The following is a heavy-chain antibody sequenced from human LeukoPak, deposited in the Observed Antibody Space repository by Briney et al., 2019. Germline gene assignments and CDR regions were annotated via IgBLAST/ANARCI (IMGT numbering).Heavy chain of an antibody. V-gene: IGHV3-30-3*01. D-gene: IGHD6-19*01. J-gene: IGHJ4*02. Sequence: GSLSLSCAASGFTFTFSRFAMHWVRQAPGKGLEWLAVISSDGSNRYYADSVQGRFTLSRDNSEDTLYLQMNSLKPEDTAVYFCAKGASGWYFDYWGQGTLVTVSS. CDR1: GFTFTFSRFA. CDR2: ISSDGSNR. CDR3: AKGASGWYFDY.